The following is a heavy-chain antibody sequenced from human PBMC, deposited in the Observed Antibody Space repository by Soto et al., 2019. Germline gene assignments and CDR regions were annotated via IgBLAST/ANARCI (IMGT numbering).Heavy chain of an antibody. CDR2: VSFDGSHK. D-gene: IGHD3-3*01. J-gene: IGHJ5*01. Sequence: QVQLVQSGGGVVQPGGSPRLSCAASGFTFSSYAIHWVRQAPGKGLEWVADVSFDGSHKTYAVPVRGRFTISRDNSKKTVYLQMNSLRAEDTALYYCAKLGDAVSGYFDFWGQGTQVAVSS. CDR1: GFTFSSYA. CDR3: AKLGDAVSGYFDF. V-gene: IGHV3-30*18.